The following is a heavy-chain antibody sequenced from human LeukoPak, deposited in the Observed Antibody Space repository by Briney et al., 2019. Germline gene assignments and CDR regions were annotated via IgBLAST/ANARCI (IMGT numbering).Heavy chain of an antibody. D-gene: IGHD5-18*01. V-gene: IGHV3-66*01. CDR3: VKARGIQLWLPGDY. Sequence: GGSLRLSCAASGFTVSSNYMSWVRQAPGKGLERVSVIYSGGSTYYADSVKGRFTISRDNSKNTLYLQMSSLRAEDTAVYYCVKARGIQLWLPGDYWGQGTLVTVSS. CDR1: GFTVSSNY. J-gene: IGHJ4*02. CDR2: IYSGGST.